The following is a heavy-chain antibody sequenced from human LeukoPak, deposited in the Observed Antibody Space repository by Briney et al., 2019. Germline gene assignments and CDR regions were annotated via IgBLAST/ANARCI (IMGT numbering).Heavy chain of an antibody. CDR1: GYTFTSYG. CDR3: ARDRGSTFGGVIVRIDY. V-gene: IGHV1-18*01. Sequence: GASVKVSCKASGYTFTSYGISWVRQAPGQGLEWMGWISAYNGNTNYAQKLQGRVTMTTDTSTSTAYMELRSLRSDDTAVYYCARDRGSTFGGVIVRIDYWGQGTLVIVSS. CDR2: ISAYNGNT. D-gene: IGHD3-16*02. J-gene: IGHJ4*02.